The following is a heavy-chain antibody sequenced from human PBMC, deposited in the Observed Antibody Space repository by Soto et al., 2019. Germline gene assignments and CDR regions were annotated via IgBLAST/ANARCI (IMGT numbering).Heavy chain of an antibody. D-gene: IGHD2-2*02. Sequence: SETLSLTCTVSGGSISSYYWSWIRQPPGKGLEWIGYIYYSGSTNYNPSLKSRVTISVDTSKNQFSLKLSSVTAADTAVYYCAREAAGYCSSTSCYNGDYYYYGMDVWSQGTTVTVSS. J-gene: IGHJ6*02. CDR3: AREAAGYCSSTSCYNGDYYYYGMDV. V-gene: IGHV4-59*01. CDR2: IYYSGST. CDR1: GGSISSYY.